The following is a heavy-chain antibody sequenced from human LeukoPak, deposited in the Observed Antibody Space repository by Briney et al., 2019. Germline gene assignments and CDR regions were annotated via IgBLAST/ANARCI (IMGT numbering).Heavy chain of an antibody. Sequence: GGSLRLSCAASGFTFSSYSMNWVRQAPGKGLEWVSSISSSSSYIYYADSVKGRFTISRDNAKNSLYLQMDSLRAEDTAVYYCAKGRPSSTVLGYYYMDVWGKGTTVTVSS. CDR2: ISSSSSYI. V-gene: IGHV3-21*04. CDR1: GFTFSSYS. D-gene: IGHD4-11*01. J-gene: IGHJ6*03. CDR3: AKGRPSSTVLGYYYMDV.